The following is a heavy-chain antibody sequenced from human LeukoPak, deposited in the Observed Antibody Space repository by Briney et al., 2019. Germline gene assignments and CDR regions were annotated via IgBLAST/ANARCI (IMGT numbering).Heavy chain of an antibody. CDR2: ISYDGSNK. CDR3: ARESPGGDYSIFDP. J-gene: IGHJ5*02. D-gene: IGHD4-11*01. CDR1: GFTFSSYG. Sequence: PGRSLRLSCAASGFTFSSYGMHWVRQAPGKGLEWVAVISYDGSNKYYADSVKGRFTISRDNSKNTLYLQMNSLRAEDTAVYYCARESPGGDYSIFDPWGQGTLVTVSS. V-gene: IGHV3-30*03.